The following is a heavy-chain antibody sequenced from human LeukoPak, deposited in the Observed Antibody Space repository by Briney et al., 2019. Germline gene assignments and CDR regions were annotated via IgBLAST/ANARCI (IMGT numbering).Heavy chain of an antibody. CDR3: ARVAYYYDSSGYYSDYYYYYMDV. D-gene: IGHD3-22*01. CDR1: GGSISSGSYY. J-gene: IGHJ6*03. V-gene: IGHV4-61*02. Sequence: SETLSLTCTVSGGSISSGSYYWSWIRQPAGKGLEWIGRIYTSGSTNYNPSLKSRVTMSVDTSKNQFSLKLSSVTAADTAVYYCARVAYYYDSSGYYSDYYYYYMDVWGKGTTVTVSS. CDR2: IYTSGST.